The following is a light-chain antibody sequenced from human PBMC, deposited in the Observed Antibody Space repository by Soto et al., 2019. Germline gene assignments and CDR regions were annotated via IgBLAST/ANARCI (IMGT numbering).Light chain of an antibody. V-gene: IGKV3-15*01. CDR3: RHYNSLPYT. J-gene: IGKJ2*01. CDR2: GAS. CDR1: QSVRNN. Sequence: EIVLPHSLPPLSLSPVEIAPLSCRASQSVRNNLAWYQQKPGQAPSLLIYGASTRATGFPARFSGSGSGTEFTLTISSLQSEDFAVYYCRHYNSLPYTFGQGTKVDIK.